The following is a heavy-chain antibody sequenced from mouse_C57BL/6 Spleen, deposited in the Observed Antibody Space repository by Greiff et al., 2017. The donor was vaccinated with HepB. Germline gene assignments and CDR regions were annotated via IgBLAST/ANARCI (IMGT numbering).Heavy chain of an antibody. J-gene: IGHJ1*03. V-gene: IGHV8-12*01. Sequence: QVTLKVCGPGILQSSQTLSLTCSFSGFSLSTSGMGVSWIRQPSGKGLEWLAHIYWDDDKRYNPSLKSRLTISKDTSRNQVFLKITSVDTADTATYYCARRGSNYWYFDVWGTGTTVTVSS. CDR2: IYWDDDK. CDR3: ARRGSNYWYFDV. D-gene: IGHD1-1*01. CDR1: GFSLSTSGMG.